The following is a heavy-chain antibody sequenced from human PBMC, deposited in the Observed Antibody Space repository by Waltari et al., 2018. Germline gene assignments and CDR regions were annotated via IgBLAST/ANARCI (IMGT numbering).Heavy chain of an antibody. CDR1: GGSISSYY. Sequence: QVQLQESGPGLVKPSETLSLTCTVSGGSISSYYWSWIRQPPGKGLEWIGYIYYSGSTSYNPALKSRVTMTRDTYISTAYMELSRLRSDDTAVYYCARYLGGDYSYDYWGQGTLVTVSS. CDR2: IYYSGST. D-gene: IGHD4-17*01. V-gene: IGHV4-59*01. J-gene: IGHJ4*02. CDR3: ARYLGGDYSYDY.